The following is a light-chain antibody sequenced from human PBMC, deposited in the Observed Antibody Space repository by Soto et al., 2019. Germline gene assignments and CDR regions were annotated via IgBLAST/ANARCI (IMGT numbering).Light chain of an antibody. V-gene: IGLV2-8*01. CDR1: SSDVGGYNY. CDR3: SSYVGTNSYV. CDR2: ADY. J-gene: IGLJ1*01. Sequence: QSALTQPPSASGSPGQSVTISCTGTSSDVGGYNYVSWYQHHPGKAPKLIIYADYKRPSGVPDRFSGSKSGNTAALTVSGLQAEDEADYYCSSYVGTNSYVFGTGTKLTVL.